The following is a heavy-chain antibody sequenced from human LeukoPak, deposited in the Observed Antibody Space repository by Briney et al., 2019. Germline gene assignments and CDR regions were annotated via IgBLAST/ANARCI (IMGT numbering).Heavy chain of an antibody. CDR3: ARVQRGYSGYALDY. D-gene: IGHD5-12*01. CDR2: IKQDGSEK. V-gene: IGHV3-7*01. CDR1: GFTFSSYW. Sequence: GGSLRLSCAASGFTFSSYWMSWVRQAPGKGLEWVANIKQDGSEKYYVDSVKGRFTISRDNAKNSLYLQMNSLRAEDTAVYYCARVQRGYSGYALDYWGQGTLVTVSS. J-gene: IGHJ4*02.